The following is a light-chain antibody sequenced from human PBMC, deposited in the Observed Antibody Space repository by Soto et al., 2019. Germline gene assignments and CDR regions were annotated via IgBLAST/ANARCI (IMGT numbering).Light chain of an antibody. CDR2: AAS. CDR3: QQYYSNPRT. J-gene: IGKJ1*01. Sequence: AIRMTQSPSSFSASTGDRVTVTCRASHGISSYLAWYQQKPGKAPKLLIYAASTLQSGVPSRFSGSGSGTEFTLTISCLQSEDFATYYCQQYYSNPRTFGQGTKVEIK. V-gene: IGKV1-8*01. CDR1: HGISSY.